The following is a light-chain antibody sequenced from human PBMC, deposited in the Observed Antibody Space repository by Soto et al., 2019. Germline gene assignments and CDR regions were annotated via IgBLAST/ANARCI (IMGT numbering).Light chain of an antibody. CDR3: QQYNSYPYT. J-gene: IGKJ2*01. Sequence: DIQMTQSPSTLSASVGDRVTITCRASQSISSWLAWYQQKPGKAPKLLIYKASSLESGVPSRFSGSGSGTKFTLTIISLQPDDFATYYCQQYNSYPYTFGQGTKVDIK. V-gene: IGKV1-5*03. CDR1: QSISSW. CDR2: KAS.